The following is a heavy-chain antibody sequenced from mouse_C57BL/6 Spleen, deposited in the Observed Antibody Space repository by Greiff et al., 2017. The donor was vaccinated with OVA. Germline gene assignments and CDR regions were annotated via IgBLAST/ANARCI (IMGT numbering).Heavy chain of an antibody. D-gene: IGHD1-1*02. V-gene: IGHV1-80*01. Sequence: LVESGAELVKPGASVKISCKASGYAFSSYWMNWVKQRPGKGLEWIGQIYPGDGDTNYNGKFKGKATLTADKASSTAYMQLSSLTSEDSAVYYCARKVDDDYAMDYWGQGTSVTGSS. J-gene: IGHJ4*01. CDR1: GYAFSSYW. CDR3: ARKVDDDYAMDY. CDR2: IYPGDGDT.